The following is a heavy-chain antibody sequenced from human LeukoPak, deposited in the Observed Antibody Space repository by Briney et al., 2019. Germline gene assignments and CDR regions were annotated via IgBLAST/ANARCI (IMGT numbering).Heavy chain of an antibody. CDR1: GDSISSYF. V-gene: IGHV4-59*01. D-gene: IGHD3-16*01. CDR2: VCYNGTT. Sequence: SETLSLTCSVSGDSISSYFWAWIRQPPGKGLEWIGYVCYNGTTNYNPSLRNRVAISIDTSKNQFSLKLYSATAADTAVYYCATSGGFNSPRHYWGQGTLVTVSS. J-gene: IGHJ4*02. CDR3: ATSGGFNSPRHY.